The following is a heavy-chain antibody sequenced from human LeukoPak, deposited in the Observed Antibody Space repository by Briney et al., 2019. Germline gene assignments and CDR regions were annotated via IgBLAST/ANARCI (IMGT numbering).Heavy chain of an antibody. CDR3: AGGRSGSYFGDY. J-gene: IGHJ4*02. D-gene: IGHD1-26*01. CDR1: GFTFSSYA. Sequence: GRSLRLSCAASGFTFSSYAMHWVRQAPGKGLEWVAVISYDGSNKYYADSVKGRFTISRDNSKNTLYLQMNSLRAEDTAVYYCAGGRSGSYFGDYWGQGTLVTVSS. CDR2: ISYDGSNK. V-gene: IGHV3-30-3*01.